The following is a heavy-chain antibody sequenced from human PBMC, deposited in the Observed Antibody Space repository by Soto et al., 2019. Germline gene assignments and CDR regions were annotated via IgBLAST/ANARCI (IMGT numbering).Heavy chain of an antibody. Sequence: GGSLRLSCAASGFTFRSFTMNWVRQAPGKGLEWVSTISSNSAYIYYTDALRGRFTISRDNAKNSLHLQVDSLRAEDTAVYYCTRDASRDSSARGWFDPWGPGTLVTVSS. D-gene: IGHD6-13*01. V-gene: IGHV3-21*01. CDR2: ISSNSAYI. CDR1: GFTFRSFT. CDR3: TRDASRDSSARGWFDP. J-gene: IGHJ5*02.